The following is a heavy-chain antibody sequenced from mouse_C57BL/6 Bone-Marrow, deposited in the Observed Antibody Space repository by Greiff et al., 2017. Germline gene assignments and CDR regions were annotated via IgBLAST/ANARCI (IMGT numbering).Heavy chain of an antibody. CDR2: INPYNGDT. CDR3: ARHGVRRGAMDY. Sequence: EVQLQQSGPELVKPGASVKISCKASGYSFTGYFMNWVMQSHGKSLEWIGRINPYNGDTFYNQKFKGKATLTVDKSSSTAHMQLRSLTSEDSAVYYCARHGVRRGAMDYWGQGTSVTVSS. D-gene: IGHD2-14*01. CDR1: GYSFTGYF. J-gene: IGHJ4*01. V-gene: IGHV1-20*01.